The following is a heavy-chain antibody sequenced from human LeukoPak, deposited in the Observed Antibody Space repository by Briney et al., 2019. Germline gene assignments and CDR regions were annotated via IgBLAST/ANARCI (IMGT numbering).Heavy chain of an antibody. CDR1: GFTISSYS. D-gene: IGHD4-23*01. V-gene: IGHV3-48*04. CDR3: ARDYGGNPLWYFDL. Sequence: GGSLRLSCAASGFTISSYSMNWVGQAPGKGLEWVSYISSSSSTIYYADSAKGRFTISRDNAKNSLYLQMNSLRAEDTAVYYCARDYGGNPLWYFDLWGRGTLVTVSS. CDR2: ISSSSSTI. J-gene: IGHJ2*01.